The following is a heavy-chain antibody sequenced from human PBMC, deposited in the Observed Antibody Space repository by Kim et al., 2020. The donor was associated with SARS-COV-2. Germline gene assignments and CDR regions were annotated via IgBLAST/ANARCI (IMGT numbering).Heavy chain of an antibody. J-gene: IGHJ4*02. CDR3: AREVITMVRGVIQFDY. CDR1: GGSISSSSYY. Sequence: SETLSLTCTVSGGSISSSSYYWGWIRQPPGKGLEWIGSIYYSGSTYYNPSLKSRVTISVDTSKNQFSLKLSSVTAADTAVYYCAREVITMVRGVIQFDYWGQGTLVTVSS. V-gene: IGHV4-39*07. CDR2: IYYSGST. D-gene: IGHD3-10*01.